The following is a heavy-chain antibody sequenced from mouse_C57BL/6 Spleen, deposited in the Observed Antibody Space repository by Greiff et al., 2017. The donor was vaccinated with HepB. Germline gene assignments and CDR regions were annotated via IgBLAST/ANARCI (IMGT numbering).Heavy chain of an antibody. CDR3: ASYYGSSSPFDY. J-gene: IGHJ2*01. CDR2: IFPGSGST. D-gene: IGHD1-1*01. V-gene: IGHV1-75*01. CDR1: GYTFTDYY. Sequence: VQLQQSGPELVKPGASVKISCKASGYTFTDYYINWVKQRPGQGLEWIGWIFPGSGSTYYNEKFKGKATLTVDKSSSTAYMLLSSLTSEDSAVYFCASYYGSSSPFDYWGQGTTLTVSS.